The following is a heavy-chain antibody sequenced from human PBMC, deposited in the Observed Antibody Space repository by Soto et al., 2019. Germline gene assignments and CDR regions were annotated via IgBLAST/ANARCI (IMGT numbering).Heavy chain of an antibody. CDR2: INNSGGDI. D-gene: IGHD3-22*01. Sequence: LRLSCTASGFTFSTYQMTWVRQAPGKGLEWLSFINNSGGDIRYADSVRGRFTVSRDNAKNSLHLQMNSLRAEDTAVYYCAAYYYDNDGYHPAFDYWGQGTLVTVSS. V-gene: IGHV3-48*03. CDR1: GFTFSTYQ. CDR3: AAYYYDNDGYHPAFDY. J-gene: IGHJ4*02.